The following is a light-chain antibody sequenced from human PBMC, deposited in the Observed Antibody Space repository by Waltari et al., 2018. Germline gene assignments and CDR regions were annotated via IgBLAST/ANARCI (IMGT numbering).Light chain of an antibody. CDR3: QQYNSVPLT. CDR1: QGISSW. J-gene: IGKJ4*01. CDR2: KAS. V-gene: IGKV1-5*03. Sequence: DIQMTQSPSSLSASVGDRVTITCRASQGISSWLAWYQQKPGKAPKLLISKASSLQTGVPSRFTGSGSGTDFTFAITGLQPDDFATYYCQQYNSVPLTFGGGTKVEIK.